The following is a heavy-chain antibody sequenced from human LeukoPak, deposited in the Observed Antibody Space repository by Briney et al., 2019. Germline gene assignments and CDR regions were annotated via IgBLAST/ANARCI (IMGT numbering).Heavy chain of an antibody. CDR3: ARRGESASYGDYRFDY. CDR1: GFTFSNYA. CDR2: ISGSSGLT. D-gene: IGHD4-17*01. V-gene: IGHV3-23*01. Sequence: GGSLRLSCAASGFTFSNYAMSWVRQAPGRGLEWVSTISGSSGLTYYADSVKGRFTISRDNSKNTLFLQMNSLRAEDTAVYYCARRGESASYGDYRFDYWGQGTLVTVSS. J-gene: IGHJ4*02.